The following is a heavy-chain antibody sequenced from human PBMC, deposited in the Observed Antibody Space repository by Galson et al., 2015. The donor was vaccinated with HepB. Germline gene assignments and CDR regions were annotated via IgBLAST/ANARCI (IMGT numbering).Heavy chain of an antibody. J-gene: IGHJ2*01. CDR3: AAGNGGIDS. V-gene: IGHV3-53*01. CDR2: IEIGGIK. D-gene: IGHD3-16*01. CDR1: GFSIDSLF. Sequence: SLRLSCAVSGFSIDSLFMTWIRQAPGKGLEFVSIIEIGGIKHYADSVKGRFAISGDSSKNTVYLQMNSLTVEDTALYYCAAGNGGIDSWGRGTLVTVSS.